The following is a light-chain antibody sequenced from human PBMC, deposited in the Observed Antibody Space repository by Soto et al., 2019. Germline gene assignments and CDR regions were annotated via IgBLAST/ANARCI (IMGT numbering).Light chain of an antibody. CDR2: DAS. J-gene: IGKJ4*01. Sequence: DIQMTQSPSSMSTSVVDRVTITCQASQGISNYLNWYQQKPGKAPKLLIYDASNLETGVPSRFSGSGSGTDFTFTISSPQPEDIATYYCQQYDNLALTFGGGTKVEIK. V-gene: IGKV1-33*01. CDR1: QGISNY. CDR3: QQYDNLALT.